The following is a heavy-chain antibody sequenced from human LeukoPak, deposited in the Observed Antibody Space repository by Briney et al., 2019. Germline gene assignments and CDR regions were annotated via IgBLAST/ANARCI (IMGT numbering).Heavy chain of an antibody. D-gene: IGHD1-7*01. V-gene: IGHV4-59*01. Sequence: PSETLSLTCTISGDSTNTYFWSWIRQPPGKGLEWIGYIYYTGTTNYNPSLKSRVTISVDTSKNQFSLKVSSVTAADTGVYYCAIKPTDQGKLGFDYGGQEPLVTVSS. CDR2: IYYTGTT. CDR3: AIKPTDQGKLGFDY. J-gene: IGHJ4*02. CDR1: GDSTNTYF.